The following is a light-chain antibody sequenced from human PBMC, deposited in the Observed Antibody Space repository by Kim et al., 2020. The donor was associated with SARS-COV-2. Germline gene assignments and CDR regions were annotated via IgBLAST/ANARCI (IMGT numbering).Light chain of an antibody. J-gene: IGKJ1*01. CDR1: HSVNSY. CDR2: DVS. Sequence: EIVLTQSPATLSLSPGERATLSCRASHSVNSYLVWYQQKPGQPPRLLIYDVSNRASGIPARFSGSGSGTDFTLTISSLEPEDFAVYYCQQYYNWPRTFGQGTKVDIK. V-gene: IGKV3-11*01. CDR3: QQYYNWPRT.